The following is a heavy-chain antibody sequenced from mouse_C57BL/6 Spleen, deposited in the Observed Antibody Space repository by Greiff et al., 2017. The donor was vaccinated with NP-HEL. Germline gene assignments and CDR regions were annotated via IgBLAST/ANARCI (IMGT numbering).Heavy chain of an antibody. Sequence: QVQLQQSGPGLVQPSQSLSVTCTVSGFSLTSYGVHWVRQSPGKGLEWLGVIWSGGSTDYNAAFISRLSISKDNSKSQVFFKMNSLQADDTAIYYCARRDYYGSSPYYYAMDYWGQGTSVTVSS. V-gene: IGHV2-2*01. CDR3: ARRDYYGSSPYYYAMDY. D-gene: IGHD1-1*01. CDR2: IWSGGST. J-gene: IGHJ4*01. CDR1: GFSLTSYG.